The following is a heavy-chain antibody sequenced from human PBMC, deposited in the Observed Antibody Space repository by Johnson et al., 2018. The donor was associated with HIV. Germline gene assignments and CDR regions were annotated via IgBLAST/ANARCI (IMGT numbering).Heavy chain of an antibody. Sequence: VQLLESGGGLVQPGGSLRLSCAASGFTFDDYGMHWVRQAPGKGLEWVSGISWNSGSIGYADSVKGRFTISRDNAKNSLYLQMNSLRAEDTALYDCAKVVGGLDAFDIWGQGTMVTVSS. J-gene: IGHJ3*02. D-gene: IGHD4-23*01. CDR1: GFTFDDYG. CDR2: ISWNSGSI. CDR3: AKVVGGLDAFDI. V-gene: IGHV3-9*01.